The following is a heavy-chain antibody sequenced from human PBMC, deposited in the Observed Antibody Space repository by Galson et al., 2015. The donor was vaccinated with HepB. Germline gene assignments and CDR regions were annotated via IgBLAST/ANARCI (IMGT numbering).Heavy chain of an antibody. D-gene: IGHD3-10*01. Sequence: SLRLSCAASEFTFSGYWMNWVRQAPGKGLEWVANINPDGSEKYYVSSLKGRFTISRDNAKNSLYLKMDSLRAEDTAVYYCARRISLVRGIVTQPHYYYGMDVWGQGTTVTVAS. CDR2: INPDGSEK. CDR1: EFTFSGYW. J-gene: IGHJ6*02. V-gene: IGHV3-7*03. CDR3: ARRISLVRGIVTQPHYYYGMDV.